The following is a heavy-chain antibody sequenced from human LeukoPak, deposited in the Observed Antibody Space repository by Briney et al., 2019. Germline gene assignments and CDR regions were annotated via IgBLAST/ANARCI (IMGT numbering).Heavy chain of an antibody. CDR2: ITSGFTP. CDR3: AKDYSDSRVADVFLEY. CDR1: GPTFSDYA. Sequence: GGSLSLSCAASGPTFSDYAMSWFRQAPGKGLEYVAGITSGFTPLYADSVKGRFTVSRDNSKNTFHLQMNSLRAEDTAVYFCAKDYSDSRVADVFLEYWGQGTLVTVSS. J-gene: IGHJ4*02. V-gene: IGHV3-23*01. D-gene: IGHD2-15*01.